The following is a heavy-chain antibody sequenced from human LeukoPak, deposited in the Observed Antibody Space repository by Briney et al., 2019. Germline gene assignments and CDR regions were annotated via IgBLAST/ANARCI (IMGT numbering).Heavy chain of an antibody. CDR1: GGTFSKYA. J-gene: IGHJ4*02. V-gene: IGHV1-2*02. D-gene: IGHD3-10*01. CDR3: AMVRGVLGDFDY. CDR2: INPNSGGT. Sequence: EASVKVSCKASGGTFSKYAISWVRQAPGQGLEWMGWINPNSGGTNYAQKFQGRVTMTRDTSISTAYMELSRLRSDDTAVYYCAMVRGVLGDFDYWGQGTLVTVSS.